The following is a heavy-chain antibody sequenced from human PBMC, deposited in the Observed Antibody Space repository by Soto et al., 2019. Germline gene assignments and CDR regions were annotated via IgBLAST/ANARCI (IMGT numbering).Heavy chain of an antibody. CDR1: GGSFSSCSYS. D-gene: IGHD3-10*01. J-gene: IGHJ3*02. V-gene: IGHV4-31*03. CDR3: ARGPXGRVSDI. CDR2: IYDSGST. Sequence: SETLSLTCTVSGGSFSSCSYSWSWIRQLPGRGLEWIGYIYDSGSTFYRPSLKSRVTILMDTSKNQFSLELSSVTAADTAVYYCARGPXGRVSDIWGHGTVVTVSS.